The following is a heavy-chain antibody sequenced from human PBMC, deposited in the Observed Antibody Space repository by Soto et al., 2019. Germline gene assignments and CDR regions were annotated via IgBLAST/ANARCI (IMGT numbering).Heavy chain of an antibody. CDR2: IIPIFGTA. CDR3: ARRYYYGSGSYYNASLVYYYGMDV. J-gene: IGHJ6*02. D-gene: IGHD3-10*01. V-gene: IGHV1-69*13. Sequence: SVKVSCKASGGTFSSDAISWVRQAPGQGLEWMGGIIPIFGTANYAQKFQGRVTITADESTSTAYMELSSLRSEDTAVYYCARRYYYGSGSYYNASLVYYYGMDVWGQGTTVTSP. CDR1: GGTFSSDA.